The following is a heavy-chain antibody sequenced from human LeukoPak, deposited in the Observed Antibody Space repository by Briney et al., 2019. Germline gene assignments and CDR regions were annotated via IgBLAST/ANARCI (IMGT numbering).Heavy chain of an antibody. Sequence: SETLSLTCAVYGGSFSGYYWSWIRQPAGKGLEWIGRIYTSGSTNYNPSLKSRVTMSVDTSKNQFSLKLSSVTAADTAVYYCARDQSTVTTYYYYYMDVWGKGTTVTVSS. J-gene: IGHJ6*03. V-gene: IGHV4-4*07. CDR2: IYTSGST. CDR1: GGSFSGYY. CDR3: ARDQSTVTTYYYYYMDV. D-gene: IGHD4-17*01.